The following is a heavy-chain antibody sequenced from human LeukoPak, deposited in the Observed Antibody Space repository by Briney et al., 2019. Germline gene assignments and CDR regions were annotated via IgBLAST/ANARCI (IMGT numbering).Heavy chain of an antibody. J-gene: IGHJ4*02. CDR1: GFTFSSYA. CDR2: ISGSGGST. V-gene: IGHV3-23*01. Sequence: HPGGSLRLSCAASGFTFSSYAMSWVRQAPGKGLEWVSAISGSGGSTYYADSVKGRFTISRDNSKNTLYLQMNSLRAEDTAVYYSAKWGLLWFGSYFDYWGQGTLVTVSS. D-gene: IGHD3-10*01. CDR3: AKWGLLWFGSYFDY.